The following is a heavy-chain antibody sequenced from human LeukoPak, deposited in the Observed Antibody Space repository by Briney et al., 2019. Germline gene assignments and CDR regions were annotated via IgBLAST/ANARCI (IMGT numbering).Heavy chain of an antibody. CDR2: MSYDGSNK. Sequence: GGSLRLSCAASGFTFSSYGMLGVRQAPGKGLEGVAVMSYDGSNKYYADSVKGRFTISRDNSKNTLYLQMNSRRAEDTAVYYCAKVIAVAGNIFDYWGQGTLVTVSS. CDR1: GFTFSSYG. CDR3: AKVIAVAGNIFDY. V-gene: IGHV3-30*18. D-gene: IGHD6-19*01. J-gene: IGHJ4*02.